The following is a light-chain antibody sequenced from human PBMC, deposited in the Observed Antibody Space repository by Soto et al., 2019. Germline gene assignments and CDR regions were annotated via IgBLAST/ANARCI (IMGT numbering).Light chain of an antibody. CDR2: RAS. CDR3: LQYHNLWA. CDR1: QTIYSN. J-gene: IGKJ1*01. Sequence: ILMTQSRASLSVSPEERATLSCRASQTIYSNIAWYQQRPGQAPRLLIYRASTRATGVPARFSGSGSGTEFTLTIRSLQSEDFTVYSCLQYHNLWAFGQGTKVEIK. V-gene: IGKV3-15*01.